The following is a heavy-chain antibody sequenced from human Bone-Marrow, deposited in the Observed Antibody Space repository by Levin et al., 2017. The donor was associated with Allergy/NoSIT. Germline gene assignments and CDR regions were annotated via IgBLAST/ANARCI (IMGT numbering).Heavy chain of an antibody. CDR1: GGSISSYY. V-gene: IGHV4-59*01. CDR3: AREGMVYAIFGGNWFDP. J-gene: IGHJ5*02. D-gene: IGHD2-8*01. CDR2: IYYSGST. Sequence: SETLSLTCTVSGGSISSYYWSWIRQPPGKGLEWIGYIYYSGSTNYNPSLKSRVTISVDTSKNQFSLKLSSVTAADTAVYYCAREGMVYAIFGGNWFDPWGQGTLVTVSS.